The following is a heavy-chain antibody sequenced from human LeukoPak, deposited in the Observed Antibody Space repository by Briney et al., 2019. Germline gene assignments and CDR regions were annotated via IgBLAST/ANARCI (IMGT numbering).Heavy chain of an antibody. J-gene: IGHJ4*02. D-gene: IGHD3-22*01. CDR1: GYTFTGYY. CDR2: IIPIFGTA. V-gene: IGHV1-69*05. CDR3: ARTGYDSRIDY. Sequence: SVKVSCKASGYTFTGYYMHWVRQAPGQGLEWMGRIIPIFGTANYAQKFQGRATITTDESTSTAYMELSSLRSEDTAVYYCARTGYDSRIDYWGQGTLVTVSS.